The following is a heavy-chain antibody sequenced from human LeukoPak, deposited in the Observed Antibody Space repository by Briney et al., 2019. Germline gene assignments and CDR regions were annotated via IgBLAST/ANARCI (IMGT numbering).Heavy chain of an antibody. Sequence: SETLSLTCTVSGGSISSSSYYWSWIRQPAGKGLEWIGRIYTSGSTNYNPSLKSRVTMSVDTSKNQFSLNLNSVTAADTAVYYCARLGLDKGGVRFDPWGQGTLVTVSS. D-gene: IGHD1-1*01. CDR3: ARLGLDKGGVRFDP. CDR1: GGSISSSSYY. J-gene: IGHJ5*02. V-gene: IGHV4-61*02. CDR2: IYTSGST.